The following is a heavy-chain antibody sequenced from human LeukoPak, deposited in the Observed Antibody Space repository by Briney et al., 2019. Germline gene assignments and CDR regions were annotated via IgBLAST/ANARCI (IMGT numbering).Heavy chain of an antibody. CDR3: GSEDIAAAGTDY. J-gene: IGHJ4*02. CDR1: GGTFSSYA. CDR2: IIPILGIA. Sequence: GASVKVSCKASGGTFSSYAISWVRQAPGQGLEWMGRIIPILGIANYAQKFQGRVTITADKSTSTAYMGLSSLRSEDTAVYYCGSEDIAAAGTDYWGQGTLVTVSS. V-gene: IGHV1-69*04. D-gene: IGHD6-13*01.